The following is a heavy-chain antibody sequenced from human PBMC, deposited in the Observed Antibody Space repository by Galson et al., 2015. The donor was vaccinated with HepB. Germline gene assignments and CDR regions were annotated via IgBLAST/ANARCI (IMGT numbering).Heavy chain of an antibody. CDR2: ISGRGGST. D-gene: IGHD6-6*01. Sequence: SLRLSCAASGFTFSSYAMSWVRQAPGKGLEWVSAISGRGGSTYYADSVKGRFTISRDNSKNTLYLQMNSLRAEDTAVYYCAAIAALYYYYYYGMDVWGQGTTVTVSS. V-gene: IGHV3-23*01. J-gene: IGHJ6*02. CDR1: GFTFSSYA. CDR3: AAIAALYYYYYYGMDV.